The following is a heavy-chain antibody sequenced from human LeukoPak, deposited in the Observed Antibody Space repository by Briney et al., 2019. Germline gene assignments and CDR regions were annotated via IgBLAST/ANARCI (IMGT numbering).Heavy chain of an antibody. D-gene: IGHD2-2*01. CDR1: GYTFTAYY. CDR2: INPNSGGT. J-gene: IGHJ4*02. V-gene: IGHV1-2*02. Sequence: ASVKVSCKASGYTFTAYYMHWVRQAPGQGLEWMGWINPNSGGTKYAQKFQGRVTMTRDTSNSTAYMELSRQRSDDTAVYYCARDRVVVPAAFDYWGQGPLVTVSS. CDR3: ARDRVVVPAAFDY.